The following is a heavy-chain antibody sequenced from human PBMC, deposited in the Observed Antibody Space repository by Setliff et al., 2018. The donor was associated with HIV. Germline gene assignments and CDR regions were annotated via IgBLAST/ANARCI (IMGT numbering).Heavy chain of an antibody. CDR2: IYYSGTT. CDR3: ARVRWVASGWESGGPNWFDP. Sequence: SETLSLTCTVSGASISSGYYYWTWIRQPPGQGLEWIGYIYYSGTTYYNPSVTGRVTISVDTSKNQFSLNLASVTAADTAVYYCARVRWVASGWESGGPNWFDPWGQGILVTVSS. V-gene: IGHV4-30-4*08. CDR1: GASISSGYYY. J-gene: IGHJ5*02. D-gene: IGHD6-19*01.